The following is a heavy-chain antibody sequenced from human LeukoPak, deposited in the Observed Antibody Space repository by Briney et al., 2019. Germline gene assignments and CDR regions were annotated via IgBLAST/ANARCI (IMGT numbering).Heavy chain of an antibody. CDR1: GYSFTSYW. CDR3: ARQSIAAADNNWFDP. CDR2: IYPGDSDT. Sequence: GESLKISCKGSGYSFTSYWIGWVRQMPGKGLEWMGIIYPGDSDTRYSPSFQGQVTISADKSISTAYLQWSSLKASDTAMYYRARQSIAAADNNWFDPWGQGTLVTVSS. V-gene: IGHV5-51*01. D-gene: IGHD6-13*01. J-gene: IGHJ5*02.